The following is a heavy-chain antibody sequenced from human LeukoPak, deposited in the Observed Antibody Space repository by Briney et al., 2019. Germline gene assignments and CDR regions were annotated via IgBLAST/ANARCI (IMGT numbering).Heavy chain of an antibody. D-gene: IGHD5-24*01. V-gene: IGHV3-48*01. CDR3: ARDYKYAFDN. CDR1: GFRFSDYS. CDR2: IGIDSGNT. Sequence: GGSLRLSCAASGFRFSDYSMNWVRQAPGKGLEWISYIGIDSGNTNYADSVKGRFTVSGDKAKKSLYLQMNSLRVEDTAVYYCARDYKYAFDNWGQGTLVTVPS. J-gene: IGHJ4*02.